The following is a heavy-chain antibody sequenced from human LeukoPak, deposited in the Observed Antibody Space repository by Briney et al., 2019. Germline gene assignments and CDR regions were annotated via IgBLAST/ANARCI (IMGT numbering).Heavy chain of an antibody. J-gene: IGHJ4*02. V-gene: IGHV3-66*01. CDR2: IYSGGST. CDR3: ARDWGYSGSYSTGFDY. Sequence: GGSLRLSCAASGFTVSSNYMSWVRQAPGKGLEWVSVIYSGGSTYYADSVKGRFTISRDNAKNSLYLQMNSLRAEDTAVYYCARDWGYSGSYSTGFDYWGQGTLVTVSS. D-gene: IGHD1-26*01. CDR1: GFTVSSNY.